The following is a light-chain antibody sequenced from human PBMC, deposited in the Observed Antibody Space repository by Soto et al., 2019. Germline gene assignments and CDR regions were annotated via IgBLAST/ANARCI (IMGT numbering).Light chain of an antibody. Sequence: DIQMTQSPSTLSASVGDRVTITCRASQSISNWLAWHQQKPGKVPKILIYKASSLESGVPSRFSGSGSGTEFTLTISCLQSEDFATYYCQQYYSYPLTFGGGTKVEIK. V-gene: IGKV1-5*03. CDR1: QSISNW. CDR3: QQYYSYPLT. J-gene: IGKJ4*01. CDR2: KAS.